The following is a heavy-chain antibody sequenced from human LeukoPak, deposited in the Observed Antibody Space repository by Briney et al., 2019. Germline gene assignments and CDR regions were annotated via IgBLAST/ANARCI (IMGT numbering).Heavy chain of an antibody. CDR1: GYTFTSYA. D-gene: IGHD3-22*01. CDR3: ARERDYDSSGYPAV. CDR2: INAGNGNT. V-gene: IGHV1-3*01. J-gene: IGHJ6*02. Sequence: GASVKVSCKASGYTFTSYAMHWVRQAPGQRLERMGWINAGNGNTKYSQKFQGRVTITRDTSASTAYMELSSLRSEDTAVYYCARERDYDSSGYPAVWGQGTTVTVSS.